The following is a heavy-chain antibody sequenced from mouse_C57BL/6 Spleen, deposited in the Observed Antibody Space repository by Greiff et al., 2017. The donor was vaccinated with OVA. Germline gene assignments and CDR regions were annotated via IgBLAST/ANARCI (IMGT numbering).Heavy chain of an antibody. Sequence: VQLQESGPELVKPGASVKISCKASGYAFSSSWMNWVKQRPGKGLEWIGRIYPGDGDTNYNGKFKGKATLTADKSSSTAYMQLSSLTSEDSAVYFCANYDCDEYSAYWGQGTLVTVSA. CDR3: ANYDCDEYSAY. D-gene: IGHD2-4*01. CDR2: IYPGDGDT. J-gene: IGHJ3*01. CDR1: GYAFSSSW. V-gene: IGHV1-82*01.